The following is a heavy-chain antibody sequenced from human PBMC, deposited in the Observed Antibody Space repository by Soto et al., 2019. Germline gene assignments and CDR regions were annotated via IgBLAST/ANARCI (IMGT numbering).Heavy chain of an antibody. CDR2: VSKDGFHV. CDR1: GFTFNSYF. V-gene: IGHV3-30*18. CDR3: AKETIANRSPYDY. J-gene: IGHJ4*02. Sequence: VQLVESGGGVVQPGTSLRLSCEASGFTFNSYFMNWVRQVPGKGPEWVAAVSKDGFHVYYADSVKGRVTISRDNSKNTVYLQMNVLRADDTGLYYCAKETIANRSPYDYWGQGTLVTFSS. D-gene: IGHD3-16*02.